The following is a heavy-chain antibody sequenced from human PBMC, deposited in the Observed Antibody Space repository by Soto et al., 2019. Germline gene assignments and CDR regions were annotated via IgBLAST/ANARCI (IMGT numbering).Heavy chain of an antibody. CDR1: GYTFTSYG. CDR2: ISAYNGNT. V-gene: IGHV1-18*01. CDR3: ARRARPNFWSGYYTGSPYYYYYYGMDV. D-gene: IGHD3-3*01. J-gene: IGHJ6*02. Sequence: GASVKVSCKASGYTFTSYGISWVRQAPGQGLEWMGWISAYNGNTNYAQKLQGRVTMTTDTSTSTAYMELRSLRSDDTAVYYCARRARPNFWSGYYTGSPYYYYYYGMDVWGQGSTVTVS.